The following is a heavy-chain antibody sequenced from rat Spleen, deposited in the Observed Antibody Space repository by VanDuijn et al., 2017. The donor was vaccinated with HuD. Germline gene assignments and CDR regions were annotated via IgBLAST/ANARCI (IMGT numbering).Heavy chain of an antibody. Sequence: EVQLVESGGGLVQPGRSLKLSCAASGFTFSDYYMAWVRQAPTKGLEWVATISYDGSSTYYRDSVKGRFTISRDNAKSTLYLQMDSLRSEDTATYYCARRYYDGYYHLYVMDAWGQGASVTVSS. CDR2: ISYDGSST. D-gene: IGHD1-12*03. J-gene: IGHJ4*01. V-gene: IGHV5-29*01. CDR1: GFTFSDYY. CDR3: ARRYYDGYYHLYVMDA.